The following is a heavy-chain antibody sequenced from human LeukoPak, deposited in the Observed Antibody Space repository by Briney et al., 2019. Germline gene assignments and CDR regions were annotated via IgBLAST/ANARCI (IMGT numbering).Heavy chain of an antibody. CDR3: ASNPPKYVTSPRGY. CDR1: GYTFTGYY. D-gene: IGHD3-10*01. CDR2: VNPNSGGT. Sequence: ASVKVSCKASGYTFTGYYMHWVRQAPGQGLEWMGWVNPNSGGTNYAQKFQGRIPMTRDTSITTAYMELSRLTSDDTAVYYCASNPPKYVTSPRGYWGQGTLVTVSS. J-gene: IGHJ4*02. V-gene: IGHV1-2*02.